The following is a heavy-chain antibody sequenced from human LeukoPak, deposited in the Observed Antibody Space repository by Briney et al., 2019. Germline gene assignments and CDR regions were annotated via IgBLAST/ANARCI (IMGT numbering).Heavy chain of an antibody. Sequence: GGSLRLSCAASGFTFSSYAMSWVRQAPGKGLEWVSDISNSGGSTYYADSVKGRFTISRDNSKDTLYLQVNSLRAEDTTVYYCAKTSGWPYYVDYWGQGTQVTVSS. CDR2: ISNSGGST. V-gene: IGHV3-23*01. CDR1: GFTFSSYA. CDR3: AKTSGWPYYVDY. D-gene: IGHD6-19*01. J-gene: IGHJ4*02.